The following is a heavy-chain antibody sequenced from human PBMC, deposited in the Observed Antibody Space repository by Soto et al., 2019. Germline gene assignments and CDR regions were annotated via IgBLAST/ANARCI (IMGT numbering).Heavy chain of an antibody. CDR1: GSSSSTYD. Sequence: PXETLSLTGPVAGSSSSTYDWTWIREPPGKGLAWIGYIYYSGSTNYNPSLKSRVTISVDTSKKQFSLKLSSVTAADTAVYYCARDRIAAAGTNYYYYYGMDVWRQGTTFTVSS. CDR2: IYYSGST. V-gene: IGHV4-59*01. J-gene: IGHJ6*02. D-gene: IGHD6-13*01. CDR3: ARDRIAAAGTNYYYYYGMDV.